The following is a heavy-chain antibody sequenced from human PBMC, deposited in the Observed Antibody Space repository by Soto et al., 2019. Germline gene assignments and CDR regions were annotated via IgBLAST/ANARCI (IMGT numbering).Heavy chain of an antibody. D-gene: IGHD1-1*01. CDR2: INAGNGNT. CDR1: GYTFTNYS. CDR3: ARGNDLPYYYYGLDV. V-gene: IGHV1-3*01. J-gene: IGHJ6*02. Sequence: ASLKVSCKASGYTFTNYSMHLGRPAPRQRLEWMGWINAGNGNTKSSQKFQDRVTITRDTSASTAYMELSSLRSEDTAVYYCARGNDLPYYYYGLDVWGQGTTVTVSS.